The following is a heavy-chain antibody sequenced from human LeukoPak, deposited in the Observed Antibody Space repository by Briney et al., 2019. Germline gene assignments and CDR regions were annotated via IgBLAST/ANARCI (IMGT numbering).Heavy chain of an antibody. CDR1: GFTFSSYA. CDR3: AKTSGVIVAVITVYYFDY. Sequence: PGGSLRLSCAASGFTFSSYAMSWVRQAPGKGLEWVSAISGSGGSTYYADSVKGRFTISRDNSKNTLYLQMNSLRAEDTAVYYCAKTSGVIVAVITVYYFDYWGQGTLVTVSS. J-gene: IGHJ4*02. D-gene: IGHD3-22*01. V-gene: IGHV3-23*01. CDR2: ISGSGGST.